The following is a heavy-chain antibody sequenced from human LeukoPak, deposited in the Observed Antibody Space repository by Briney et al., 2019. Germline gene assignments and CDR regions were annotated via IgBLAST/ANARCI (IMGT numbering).Heavy chain of an antibody. CDR3: AKCVILTGRYMDV. D-gene: IGHD3-9*01. CDR1: GFTFSDYY. V-gene: IGHV3-11*01. Sequence: GGSLRLSCAASGFTFSDYYMSWIRQAPGKGLEWVSYISSSGTTIYYADSVKGRFTISRDNAKNSLYLQMNSLRAEDTAVYYCAKCVILTGRYMDVWGKGTTVTISS. J-gene: IGHJ6*03. CDR2: ISSSGTTI.